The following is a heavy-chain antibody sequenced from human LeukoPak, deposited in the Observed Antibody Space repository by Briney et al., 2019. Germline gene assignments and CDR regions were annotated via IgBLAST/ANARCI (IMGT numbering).Heavy chain of an antibody. V-gene: IGHV4-34*01. CDR3: ARHRCSGGSCYPMNWFDP. Sequence: SETLSLTCAVYGGSFSGYYWSWVRQPPGKGLEWIGEIYHSGSTNYNPSLKSRVTISVDKSKNQFSLKLSSVTAADTAVYYCARHRCSGGSCYPMNWFDPWGQGTLVTVSS. CDR1: GGSFSGYY. D-gene: IGHD2-15*01. CDR2: IYHSGST. J-gene: IGHJ5*02.